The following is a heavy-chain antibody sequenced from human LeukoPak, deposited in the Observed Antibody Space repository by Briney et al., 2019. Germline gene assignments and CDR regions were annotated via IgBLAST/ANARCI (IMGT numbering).Heavy chain of an antibody. Sequence: PSETLSLTGAVYGGSFSGYYWSWIRQPPGKGLEWIGEINHSGSTYYNPSLKSRVTISVDTSKNQFSLKLSSVTAADTAVYYCARRYSSSSFNWFDPWGQGTLVTVSS. D-gene: IGHD6-6*01. V-gene: IGHV4-34*01. J-gene: IGHJ5*02. CDR1: GGSFSGYY. CDR2: INHSGST. CDR3: ARRYSSSSFNWFDP.